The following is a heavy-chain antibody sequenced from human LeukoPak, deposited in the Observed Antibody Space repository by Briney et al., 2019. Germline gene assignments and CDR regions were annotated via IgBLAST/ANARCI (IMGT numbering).Heavy chain of an antibody. CDR1: GFTFSSYS. CDR3: ARAAKPYYDSSGYHLL. D-gene: IGHD3-22*01. CDR2: ISSSSSYI. Sequence: PGGSLRLSCAASGFTFSSYSMNWVRQAPGKGLEWGSSISSSSSYIYYADSVKGRFTISGDNAKNSLYLPMNSLRAEDTAVYYCARAAKPYYDSSGYHLLWGQGTLVTVSS. J-gene: IGHJ4*02. V-gene: IGHV3-21*01.